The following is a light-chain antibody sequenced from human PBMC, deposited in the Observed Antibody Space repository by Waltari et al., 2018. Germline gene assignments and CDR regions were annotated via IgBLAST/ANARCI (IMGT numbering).Light chain of an antibody. V-gene: IGLV3-1*01. CDR1: KLGDKY. CDR3: QAWDSSTAV. J-gene: IGLJ2*01. Sequence: SYELTQPPSVSVSPGQTASFTCSGDKLGDKYACWYQQKPGQSPVLVIYQDSKRHSGIPERFSGSNSGNTATLTISGTQAMDEADYYCQAWDSSTAVFGGGTKLTVL. CDR2: QDS.